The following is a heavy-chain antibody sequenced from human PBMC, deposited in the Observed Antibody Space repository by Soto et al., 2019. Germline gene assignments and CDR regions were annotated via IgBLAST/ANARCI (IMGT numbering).Heavy chain of an antibody. V-gene: IGHV4-34*01. CDR2: INHSGST. Sequence: SKTLSLTCAVYGGSFSGYYWSWIRQPPGKGLEWIGEINHSGSTNYNPSHKSRATISVDTSKNQFSLKLSSVTAADTAVYYCAGPYGSGSYYFNYWGQGTLVTVSS. CDR3: AGPYGSGSYYFNY. D-gene: IGHD3-10*01. CDR1: GGSFSGYY. J-gene: IGHJ4*02.